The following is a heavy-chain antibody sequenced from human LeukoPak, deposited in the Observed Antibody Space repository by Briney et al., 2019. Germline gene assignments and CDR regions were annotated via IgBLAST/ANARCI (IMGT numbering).Heavy chain of an antibody. CDR1: GGSISSSSYY. CDR3: AREPKNYGSGSPIDY. V-gene: IGHV4-39*07. D-gene: IGHD3-10*01. CDR2: IYYSGST. Sequence: NPSETLSLTCTVSGGSISSSSYYWGWLRQPPGKGLEWIGSIYYSGSTYYNPSLKSRVTISVDTSKNQFSLKLSSVTAADTAVYYCAREPKNYGSGSPIDYWGQGTLVTVSS. J-gene: IGHJ4*02.